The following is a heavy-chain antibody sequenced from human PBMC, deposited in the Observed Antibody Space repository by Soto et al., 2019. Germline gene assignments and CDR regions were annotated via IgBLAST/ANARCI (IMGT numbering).Heavy chain of an antibody. J-gene: IGHJ4*02. CDR1: GFTFSSYW. D-gene: IGHD4-17*01. CDR3: ASSARGLYGDHN. CDR2: INSDGSNT. Sequence: EVQLVESGGGLVQPGGSLRLSCAASGFTFSSYWIHWVRQAPGKGLVWVSRINSDGSNTNYADSVKGRFTISRDNAKNTVYLQMNSPSAEDTAVYYCASSARGLYGDHNWGQGTPVTVSS. V-gene: IGHV3-74*01.